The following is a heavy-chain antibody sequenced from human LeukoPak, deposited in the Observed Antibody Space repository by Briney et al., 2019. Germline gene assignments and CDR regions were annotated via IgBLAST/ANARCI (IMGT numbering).Heavy chain of an antibody. J-gene: IGHJ5*02. V-gene: IGHV4-59*08. CDR3: ARHVSCTGGSCYLIRYNWFDP. CDR2: IYYSGST. CDR1: GGSISSYY. Sequence: SETLSLTCTVSGGSISSYYWSWIRQRPGKGLEWIGYIYYSGSTNYNPSLKSRVTISVDTSKNQFSLKLSSVTAADTAVYYCARHVSCTGGSCYLIRYNWFDPWGQGTLVTVSP. D-gene: IGHD2-15*01.